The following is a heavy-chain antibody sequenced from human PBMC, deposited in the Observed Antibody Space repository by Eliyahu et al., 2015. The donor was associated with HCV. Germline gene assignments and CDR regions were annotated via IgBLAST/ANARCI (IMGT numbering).Heavy chain of an antibody. V-gene: IGHV3-23*01. J-gene: IGHJ4*02. CDR1: GFMLSSYA. Sequence: EVQLLESGGGLVQPGGSLRLSCAASGFMLSSYARXWVRQAPGKGLGWVSXISXSGATTYYADSVKGQFTISRDNSKNTLYLQMNSLRAEDTAEYYCARVAEGGSHWTDYWGQGILVTVSS. CDR3: ARVAEGGSHWTDY. CDR2: ISXSGATT. D-gene: IGHD1-1*01.